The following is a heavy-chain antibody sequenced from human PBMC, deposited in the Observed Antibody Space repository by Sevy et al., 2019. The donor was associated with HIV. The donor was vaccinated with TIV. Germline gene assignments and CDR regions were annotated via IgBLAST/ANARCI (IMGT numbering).Heavy chain of an antibody. V-gene: IGHV1-69*13. CDR3: AKHAVVTMGPGAFDI. CDR2: IIPIFGTA. D-gene: IGHD3-22*01. J-gene: IGHJ3*02. Sequence: ASVKVSCKASGGTFSSYAISWVRQAPGQGLEWMGGIIPIFGTANYAQKFQGRVTITADESTSTAYMELSSLRSEDTAVYYCAKHAVVTMGPGAFDIWGQGTMVTVSS. CDR1: GGTFSSYA.